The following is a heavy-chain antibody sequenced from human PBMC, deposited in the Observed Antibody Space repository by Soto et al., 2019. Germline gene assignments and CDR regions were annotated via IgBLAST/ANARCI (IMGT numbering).Heavy chain of an antibody. V-gene: IGHV3-33*01. CDR1: GFTFSNYH. J-gene: IGHJ4*02. CDR3: ARIGTWELNFAY. Sequence: QVQLVASGGGVVQPGRSLRLSCAASGFTFSNYHMHWVRQAPGKGLEWVALIWNDGTNKFYADSVKGRFTISRDNSRNTLYMQMNSLRAEDTAVYYCARIGTWELNFAYWGQGTLVTVSS. CDR2: IWNDGTNK. D-gene: IGHD1-7*01.